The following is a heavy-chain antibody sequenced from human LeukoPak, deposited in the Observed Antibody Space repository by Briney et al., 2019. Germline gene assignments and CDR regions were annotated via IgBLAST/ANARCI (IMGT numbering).Heavy chain of an antibody. Sequence: GGSLRLSCAASGFTFSSYWMSWVRQAPGKGLEWVPNIKQDGSEKYYVDSVKGRFTISRDNAKNSLYLQMNSLRAEDTAVYYCASSIAAAGRHYYYYGMDVWGQGTTVTVSS. CDR3: ASSIAAAGRHYYYYGMDV. CDR2: IKQDGSEK. CDR1: GFTFSSYW. D-gene: IGHD6-13*01. V-gene: IGHV3-7*01. J-gene: IGHJ6*02.